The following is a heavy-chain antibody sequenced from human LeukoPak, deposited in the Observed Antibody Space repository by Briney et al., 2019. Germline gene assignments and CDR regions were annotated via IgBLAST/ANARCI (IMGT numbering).Heavy chain of an antibody. V-gene: IGHV3-48*03. Sequence: GGSLRLSCVTSGFTFSSYEMNWVRQAPGRGLEWVSYISPSGTTIYYADSVRGRFTISRDNAKNSLYLQMNSLRAEDTALYYCARDRGYSYGIDAFDIWGQGTMVTVSS. CDR3: ARDRGYSYGIDAFDI. D-gene: IGHD5-18*01. CDR1: GFTFSSYE. J-gene: IGHJ3*02. CDR2: ISPSGTTI.